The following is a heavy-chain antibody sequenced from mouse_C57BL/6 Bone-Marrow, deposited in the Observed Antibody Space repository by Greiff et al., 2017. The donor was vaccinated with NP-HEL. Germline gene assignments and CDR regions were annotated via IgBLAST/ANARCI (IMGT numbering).Heavy chain of an antibody. CDR2: IYPRSGNT. Sequence: VMLVASGAELARPGASVKLSCKASGYTFTSYGISWVKQRTGQGLEWIGEIYPRSGNTYYNEKFKGKATLTADKSSSTAYMELRSLTSEDSAVYFCARGPYYYGSSYVDWYFDVWGTGTTVTVSS. J-gene: IGHJ1*03. D-gene: IGHD1-1*01. V-gene: IGHV1-81*01. CDR3: ARGPYYYGSSYVDWYFDV. CDR1: GYTFTSYG.